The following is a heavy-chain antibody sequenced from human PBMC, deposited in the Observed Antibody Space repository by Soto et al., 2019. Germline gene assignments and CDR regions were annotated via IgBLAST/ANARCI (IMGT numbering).Heavy chain of an antibody. CDR3: AGDSSSGYYLFDY. D-gene: IGHD3-22*01. J-gene: IGHJ4*02. V-gene: IGHV1-3*01. CDR1: GYTFSSYT. CDR2: INAGNGDT. Sequence: QVQLVQSGAEVKKPGASVKVSCKASGYTFSSYTIHWVRQAPGQRLEWMGWINAGNGDTKYSQKFQGRVTITRDTSASTAYMELSSLRSEGTAVYYCAGDSSSGYYLFDYWGQGTLITVSS.